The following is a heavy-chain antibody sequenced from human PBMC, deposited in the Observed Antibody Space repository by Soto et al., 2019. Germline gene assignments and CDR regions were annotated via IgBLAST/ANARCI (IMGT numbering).Heavy chain of an antibody. CDR3: AGWPYYYDSINYYGY. V-gene: IGHV3-30*03. CDR2: IAYDGSNK. CDR1: GFTFSSYG. Sequence: GGSLRLSCVASGFTFSSYGMHWVRQAPGKGLEWVAVIAYDGSNKYYADSVKGRFTISRDNSKNTLYLQMNSLRAEDTAVYYCAGWPYYYDSINYYGYWGKEPLVTVS. D-gene: IGHD3-22*01. J-gene: IGHJ4*02.